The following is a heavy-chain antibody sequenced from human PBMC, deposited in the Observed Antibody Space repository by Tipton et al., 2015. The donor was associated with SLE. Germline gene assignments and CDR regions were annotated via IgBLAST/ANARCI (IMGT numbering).Heavy chain of an antibody. D-gene: IGHD3-22*01. Sequence: TLSLTCTLFGGSVSSRAYSWGWIRQSPGEGLEWIGSFYHSGRSKYNPFLNGRVTISVDTTKNQVSLRLSSVTAADTAVYYCARDSSGGYNWFDPWGQGTLVTVSS. CDR1: GGSVSSRAYS. CDR3: ARDSSGGYNWFDP. J-gene: IGHJ5*02. CDR2: FYHSGRS. V-gene: IGHV4-61*08.